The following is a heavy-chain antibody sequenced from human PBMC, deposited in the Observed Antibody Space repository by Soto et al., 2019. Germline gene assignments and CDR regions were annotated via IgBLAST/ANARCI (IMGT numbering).Heavy chain of an antibody. CDR1: GYTLTELS. CDR2: FDPEDGET. CDR3: ATDPCSGGSCYTFY. J-gene: IGHJ4*02. D-gene: IGHD2-15*01. Sequence: ASVKVSCKVSGYTLTELSMHWVRQALGKGLEWMGGFDPEDGETIYAQKFQGRVTMTEDTSTDTAYMELSSLRSEDTAVYYCATDPCSGGSCYTFYWGQGTLVTVSS. V-gene: IGHV1-24*01.